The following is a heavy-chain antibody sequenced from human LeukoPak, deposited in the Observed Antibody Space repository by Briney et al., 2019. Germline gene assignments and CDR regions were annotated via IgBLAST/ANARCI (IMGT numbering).Heavy chain of an antibody. CDR1: GVSFSNAW. Sequence: GGSLRLSCAVSGVSFSNAWMTWVRQVPGKGLEWVGLSRSRSDGGTTEYSAPVKGRFIISRDDSKNTLFLQMNSLKTVDTGVYYCTTDINTIYDRVDWGRGTLVTVSS. J-gene: IGHJ4*02. D-gene: IGHD5/OR15-5a*01. CDR3: TTDINTIYDRVD. CDR2: SRSRSDGGTT. V-gene: IGHV3-15*01.